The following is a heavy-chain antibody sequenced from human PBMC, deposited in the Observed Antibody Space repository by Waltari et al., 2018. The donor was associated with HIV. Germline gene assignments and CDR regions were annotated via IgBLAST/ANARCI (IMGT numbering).Heavy chain of an antibody. V-gene: IGHV3-7*01. CDR3: VRENDFGTIFFNYYYAMDV. CDR1: GFTFTSHW. D-gene: IGHD3-3*01. CDR2: IKDDRKEK. J-gene: IGHJ6*02. Sequence: MQLVESGGGLVQRGGSLRLSCTASGFTFTSHWMSWVRQAPGKAVGGVANIKDDRKEKEYGNSVRGRFTISRDNANNSLYLEMNRLRDEDTAVYYCVRENDFGTIFFNYYYAMDVWGQGTSVTVSS.